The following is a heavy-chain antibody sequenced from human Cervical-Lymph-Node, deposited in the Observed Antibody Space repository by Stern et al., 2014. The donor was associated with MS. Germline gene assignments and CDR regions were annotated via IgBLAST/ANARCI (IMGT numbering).Heavy chain of an antibody. Sequence: QVQLVQSGTEVKKPGASLIVSCKASGYTFTNYGLSWVRQAPGKGLDWLGWISADSGSTKYTQNLRDRLTLTRDTSTGTAYMDLRTLRAEDTAVYYCARDKMHAFDSWGQGTPVSVSS. CDR3: ARDKMHAFDS. CDR2: ISADSGST. J-gene: IGHJ4*02. D-gene: IGHD5-24*01. CDR1: GYTFTNYG. V-gene: IGHV1-18*01.